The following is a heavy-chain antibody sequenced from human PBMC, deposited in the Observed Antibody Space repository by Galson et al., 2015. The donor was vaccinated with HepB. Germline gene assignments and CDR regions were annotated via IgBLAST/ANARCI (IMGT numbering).Heavy chain of an antibody. Sequence: SLRLSCAASGFTFSSYDMHWVRQATGKGLEWVSAIGTAGDTYYPGSVKGRFTISRENAKNSLYLQMNSLRAGDTAVYYCARAPLSAQQLPNVWYFDLWGRGTLVTVSS. CDR3: ARAPLSAQQLPNVWYFDL. D-gene: IGHD6-13*01. CDR1: GFTFSSYD. V-gene: IGHV3-13*04. J-gene: IGHJ2*01. CDR2: IGTAGDT.